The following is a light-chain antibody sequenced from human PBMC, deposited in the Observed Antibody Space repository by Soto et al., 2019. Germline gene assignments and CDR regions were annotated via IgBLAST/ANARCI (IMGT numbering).Light chain of an antibody. V-gene: IGLV2-11*01. CDR3: YSYAASYSHEV. CDR1: SSDVGGYNY. J-gene: IGLJ2*01. CDR2: DVS. Sequence: QSALTQPRSVSGSPGQSVTISCTGTSSDVGGYNYVSWYQQHPGKAPKLMIYDVSKRPSGVPDRFSGSKSGNTASLTISGLQAHDEADDYCYSYAASYSHEVFGGGTKLTVL.